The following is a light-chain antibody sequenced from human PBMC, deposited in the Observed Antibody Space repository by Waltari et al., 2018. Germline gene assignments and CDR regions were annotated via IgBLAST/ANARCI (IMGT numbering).Light chain of an antibody. J-gene: IGLJ3*02. Sequence: SYVLTQPPSVSVAPGQTARITCGGKNIGSKSGHWYQQKPGQAPVLVVYDDSGRPSGIPERFSGSNSGNTATLTISRVEAGHEADYYCQVWDSSSDHWLFGGGTKLTVL. CDR3: QVWDSSSDHWL. V-gene: IGLV3-21*02. CDR1: NIGSKS. CDR2: DDS.